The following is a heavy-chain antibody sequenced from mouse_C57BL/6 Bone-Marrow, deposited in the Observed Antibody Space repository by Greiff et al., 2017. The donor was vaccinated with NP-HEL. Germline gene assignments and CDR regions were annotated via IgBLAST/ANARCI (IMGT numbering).Heavy chain of an antibody. CDR1: GFSLTSYG. J-gene: IGHJ2*01. V-gene: IGHV2-4*01. CDR3: ATITTVVAGDCDY. Sequence: QVQLKQSGPGLVQPSQSLSITCTVSGFSLTSYGVHWVRQPPGKGLEWLGVIWSGGSTDYNAAFISRLSISKDNSKSQVFFKMNSPQADDTAIYYCATITTVVAGDCDYWGQGTTLTVSS. D-gene: IGHD1-1*01. CDR2: IWSGGST.